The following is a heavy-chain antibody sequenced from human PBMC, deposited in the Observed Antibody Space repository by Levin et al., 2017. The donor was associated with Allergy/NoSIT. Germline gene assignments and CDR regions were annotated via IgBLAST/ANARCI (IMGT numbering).Heavy chain of an antibody. V-gene: IGHV1-18*01. J-gene: IGHJ4*02. D-gene: IGHD2-21*02. CDR3: ARAAAFYVTAPLDH. Sequence: GASVKVSCKASGYAFSDYIITWVRQAPGQGLEWMGGISPYNGITNYKQSLQARFSMTTDTSTSTAYMELGSLRGDDTAIYYCARAAAFYVTAPLDHWGQGTLVTVSS. CDR2: ISPYNGIT. CDR1: GYAFSDYI.